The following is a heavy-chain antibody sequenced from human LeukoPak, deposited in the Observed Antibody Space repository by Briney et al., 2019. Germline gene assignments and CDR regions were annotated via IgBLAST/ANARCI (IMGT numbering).Heavy chain of an antibody. CDR1: AYTFTSYD. V-gene: IGHV1-2*02. CDR2: INPNSGGT. J-gene: IGHJ3*02. CDR3: ARAIVLVVYAVRGAFDI. D-gene: IGHD2-8*02. Sequence: ASVKVSCKASAYTFTSYDINWVRQATGQGLEWMGWINPNSGGTNYAQKFQGRVTMTRDTSISTAYMELSRLRSDDTAVYYCARAIVLVVYAVRGAFDIWGQGTMVTVSS.